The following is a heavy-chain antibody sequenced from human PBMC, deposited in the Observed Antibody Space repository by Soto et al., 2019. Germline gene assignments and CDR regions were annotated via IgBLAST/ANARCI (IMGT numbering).Heavy chain of an antibody. CDR3: ARDREAGYNFYYGMDV. D-gene: IGHD6-19*01. J-gene: IGHJ6*04. Sequence: PXETLSLTCSVAGADINTYSWTWIRQPAGKGLEWIGRIYTSASINYNPSLKGRVTLSVDTSTNQVSLRLASVTAADTAIYYCARDREAGYNFYYGMDVRGKGTTVTVS. CDR2: IYTSASI. V-gene: IGHV4-4*07. CDR1: GADINTYS.